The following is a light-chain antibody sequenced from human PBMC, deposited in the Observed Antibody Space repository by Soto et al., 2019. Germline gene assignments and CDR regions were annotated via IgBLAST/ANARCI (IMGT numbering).Light chain of an antibody. J-gene: IGKJ1*01. V-gene: IGKV1-5*03. CDR3: HQDFNLPWT. CDR1: QTISSW. Sequence: DIQMTQSPSTLSASVGDRVTIACRASQTISSWLAWYQQKPGKAPKLMIYKASTLKSGVPSRFSGSGSGTEFTLTISSLQPEDFAVYFCHQDFNLPWTFGQGTKVDIK. CDR2: KAS.